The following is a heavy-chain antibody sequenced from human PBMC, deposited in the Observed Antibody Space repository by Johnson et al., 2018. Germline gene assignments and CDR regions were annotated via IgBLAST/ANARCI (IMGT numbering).Heavy chain of an antibody. Sequence: QVQLVESGGGVVQPGRSLRLSCAASGFTFSSYGMHWVRQAPGKGLEWVAVISYEGSSKYYADSEKGRFTISRDNSKNTLYLQMNSLRAEETAVYYCARDFGHMPPYYYYYMDVWGKGTTVTVSS. CDR1: GFTFSSYG. J-gene: IGHJ6*03. CDR2: ISYEGSSK. CDR3: ARDFGHMPPYYYYYMDV. V-gene: IGHV3-30*03. D-gene: IGHD2-2*01.